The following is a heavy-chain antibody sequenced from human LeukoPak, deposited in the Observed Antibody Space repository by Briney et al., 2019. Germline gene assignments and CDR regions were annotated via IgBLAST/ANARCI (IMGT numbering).Heavy chain of an antibody. Sequence: GGSLRLSCAASGFTVSSNYMSWVRQAPGKGLEWVSVIYSGGSTYYADSVKGRSTISRDNSKNTLYLQMNSLRAEDTAVYYCASSGPLYYYGMDVWGQGTTVTVSS. CDR3: ASSGPLYYYGMDV. J-gene: IGHJ6*02. CDR2: IYSGGST. V-gene: IGHV3-66*01. D-gene: IGHD1-26*01. CDR1: GFTVSSNY.